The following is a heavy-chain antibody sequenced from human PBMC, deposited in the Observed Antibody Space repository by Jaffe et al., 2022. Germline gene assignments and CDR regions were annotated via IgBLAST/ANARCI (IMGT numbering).Heavy chain of an antibody. CDR3: TTLGRLRTDYYYYYYMDV. CDR2: IKSKTDGGTT. J-gene: IGHJ6*03. CDR1: GFTFSNAW. D-gene: IGHD5-12*01. V-gene: IGHV3-15*01. Sequence: EVQLVESGGGLVKPGGSLRLSCAASGFTFSNAWMSWVRQAPGKGLEWVGRIKSKTDGGTTDYAAPVKGRFTISRDDSKNTLYLQMNSLKTEDTAVYYCTTLGRLRTDYYYYYYMDVWGKGTTVTVSS.